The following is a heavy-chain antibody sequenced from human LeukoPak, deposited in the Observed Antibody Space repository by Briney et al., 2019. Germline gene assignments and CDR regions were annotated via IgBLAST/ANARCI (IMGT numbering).Heavy chain of an antibody. CDR1: GYTFTSYG. V-gene: IGHV1-18*01. D-gene: IGHD6-19*01. Sequence: ASVKVSGKASGYTFTSYGISWVRQAPGQGLEWMGWISAYNGNTNYAQKLQGRVTMTTDTSTSTAYMELRSLRSDDTAVYYCARDDPIAVAGTNWFDPWGQGTLVTVSS. J-gene: IGHJ5*02. CDR2: ISAYNGNT. CDR3: ARDDPIAVAGTNWFDP.